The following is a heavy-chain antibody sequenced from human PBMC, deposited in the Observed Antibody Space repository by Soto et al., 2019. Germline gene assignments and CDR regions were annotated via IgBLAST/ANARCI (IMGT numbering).Heavy chain of an antibody. CDR1: GGSMSSSNG. CDR3: AVVLYDSRSLYGVVDI. D-gene: IGHD6-13*01. J-gene: IGHJ3*02. Sequence: SERLALTCAVCGGSMSSSNGAGWVRQPPGKGLEWIGEIYHSGSTNYNPSLKSRVTISVDKSKNQFCLKLSSVTAADTAVYDWAVVLYDSRSLYGVVDILRQRTMVTVAS. CDR2: IYHSGST. V-gene: IGHV4-4*02.